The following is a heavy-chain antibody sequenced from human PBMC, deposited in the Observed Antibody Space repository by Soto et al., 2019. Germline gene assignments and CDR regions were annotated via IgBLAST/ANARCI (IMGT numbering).Heavy chain of an antibody. D-gene: IGHD5-18*01. CDR3: ARHRTVDTAMASPGYYGMDV. J-gene: IGHJ6*02. CDR1: GYSFTTYW. Sequence: GESLKISCKGSGYSFTTYWIVWVRQMPGKGLEWMGIIYPGDSDIRYSPSFQGQVTISADKSISTAYLQWSSLKASDTAMYYYARHRTVDTAMASPGYYGMDVWGQGTTVTVSS. V-gene: IGHV5-51*01. CDR2: IYPGDSDI.